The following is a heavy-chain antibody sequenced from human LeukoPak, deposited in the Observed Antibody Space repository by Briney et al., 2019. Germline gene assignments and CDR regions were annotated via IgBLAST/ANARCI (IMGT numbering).Heavy chain of an antibody. J-gene: IGHJ4*02. Sequence: SETLSLTCTVSGGSISSGAYYWGWNRQPPGKGLEWVGYIYYSGSTYYNPSLKSRVTISVDTSKNQFSLKLSSVTAADTAVYYCARAPDYSSSWWPLDYWGQGTLVTVSS. CDR3: ARAPDYSSSWWPLDY. CDR2: IYYSGST. V-gene: IGHV4-30-4*01. CDR1: GGSISSGAYY. D-gene: IGHD6-13*01.